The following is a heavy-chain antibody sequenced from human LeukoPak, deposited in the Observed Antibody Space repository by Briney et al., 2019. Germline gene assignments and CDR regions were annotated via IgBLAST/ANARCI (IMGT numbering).Heavy chain of an antibody. CDR3: ARDSHSDYYGSGSYYSPGFDP. J-gene: IGHJ5*02. CDR1: GYTFTSYG. V-gene: IGHV1-18*01. Sequence: ASVKDSCKASGYTFTSYGISWVRQAPGQGLEWMGWISAYNGNTNYAQKLQGRVTMTTDTSTSTAYMELRSLRSDDTAVYYCARDSHSDYYGSGSYYSPGFDPWGQGTLVTVSS. D-gene: IGHD3-10*01. CDR2: ISAYNGNT.